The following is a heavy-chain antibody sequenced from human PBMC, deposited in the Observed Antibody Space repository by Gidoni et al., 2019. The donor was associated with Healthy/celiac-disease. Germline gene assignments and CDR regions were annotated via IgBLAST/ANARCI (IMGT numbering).Heavy chain of an antibody. J-gene: IGHJ5*02. CDR2: ISGSGGST. CDR3: AKDLGRDFWNRVAWFDP. CDR1: GFTFSSNA. V-gene: IGHV3-23*04. Sequence: EVQLVESGGGLVQPGGSLRLSCAASGFTFSSNAMSWVRQAPGKGLEWVSAISGSGGSTYYADSVKGRFTISRDNSKNTLYLQMNSLRAEDTAVYYCAKDLGRDFWNRVAWFDPWGQGTLVTVSS. D-gene: IGHD3-3*01.